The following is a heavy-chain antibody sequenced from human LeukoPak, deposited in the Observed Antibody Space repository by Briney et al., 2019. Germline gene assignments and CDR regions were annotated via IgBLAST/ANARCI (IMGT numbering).Heavy chain of an antibody. D-gene: IGHD2-21*01. V-gene: IGHV4-61*02. CDR3: ARDRRPVRPVIGQGRWFDP. Sequence: PSETLSLTCTVSGGSISSGSYYWSWIRQPAGKGLEWIGRIYTSGSTYYNPSLKSRVTISVDTSKNQFSLNLSSVTAADTAVYYCARDRRPVRPVIGQGRWFDPWGQGTLVTVSS. J-gene: IGHJ5*02. CDR1: GGSISSGSYY. CDR2: IYTSGST.